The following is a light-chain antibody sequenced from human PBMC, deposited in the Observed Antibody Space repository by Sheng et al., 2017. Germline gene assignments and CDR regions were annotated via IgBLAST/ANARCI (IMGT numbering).Light chain of an antibody. CDR1: QGISNS. J-gene: IGKJ1*01. CDR3: QRYYNAPWT. CDR2: AAS. V-gene: IGKV1-27*01. Sequence: DIQMTQSPSSLSASVGDRVTITCRASQGISNSLAWYQQKPGKVPKLLIYAASTLQSGVPSRFSGSGSGTEFTLTISSLQPVDVATYYCQRYYNAPWTLGQGTKVEVK.